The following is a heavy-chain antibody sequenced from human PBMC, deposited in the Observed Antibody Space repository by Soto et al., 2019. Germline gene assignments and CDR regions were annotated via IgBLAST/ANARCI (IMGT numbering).Heavy chain of an antibody. Sequence: QVHLVQSGAEVKKPGASVQVSCKASGYSFTSYGISWVRQAAGQGLEWMAWISGYNGKTRFAPKYQGRLNMTIDTSTSTAYMDLRSLRSDDAAMYYCARDNMVNTDNWFDLWGQGTLVTVSS. J-gene: IGHJ5*02. CDR2: ISGYNGKT. CDR1: GYSFTSYG. D-gene: IGHD5-18*01. V-gene: IGHV1-18*01. CDR3: ARDNMVNTDNWFDL.